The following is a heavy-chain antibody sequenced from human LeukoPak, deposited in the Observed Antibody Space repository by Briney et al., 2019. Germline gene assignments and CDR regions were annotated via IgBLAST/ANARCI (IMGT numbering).Heavy chain of an antibody. J-gene: IGHJ4*02. D-gene: IGHD4-11*01. V-gene: IGHV3-11*01. CDR3: AKDQRGTVTTMDFDY. CDR1: GFTFSDYY. Sequence: PGGSLRLSCAASGFTFSDYYMSWIRQAPGKGLEWVSYISSSGSTIYYADSVKGRFTISRDNSKNTLYLRMNSLRAEDTAVYYCAKDQRGTVTTMDFDYWGQGTLVTVSS. CDR2: ISSSGSTI.